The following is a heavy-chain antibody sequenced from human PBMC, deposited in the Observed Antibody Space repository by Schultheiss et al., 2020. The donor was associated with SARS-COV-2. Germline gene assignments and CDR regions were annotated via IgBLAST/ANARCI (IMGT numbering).Heavy chain of an antibody. CDR1: GYTFTGYY. CDR2: INPNSGGT. J-gene: IGHJ4*02. CDR3: ATLSRYCSSTSCYSYADY. V-gene: IGHV1-2*02. D-gene: IGHD2-2*02. Sequence: GSLKISCKASGYTFTGYYMHWVRQAPGQGLEWMGWINPNSGGTNYAQKFQGRVTMTRDTSISTAYMELSRLRSDDTAVYYCATLSRYCSSTSCYSYADYWGQGTLVTVSS.